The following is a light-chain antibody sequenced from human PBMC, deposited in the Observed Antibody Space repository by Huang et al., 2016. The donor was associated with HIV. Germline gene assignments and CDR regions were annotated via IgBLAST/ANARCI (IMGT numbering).Light chain of an antibody. CDR1: QNVNNY. Sequence: EIVLTQAPATLSLFPGERATLSCRASQNVNNYLAWYQQRPGQAPRLLIYDALNRATGIPARFSGSGSGTNFTLSINSLEPEDFAIYYCQQRSNWLFGPGTRVEVK. CDR2: DAL. J-gene: IGKJ3*01. CDR3: QQRSNWL. V-gene: IGKV3-11*01.